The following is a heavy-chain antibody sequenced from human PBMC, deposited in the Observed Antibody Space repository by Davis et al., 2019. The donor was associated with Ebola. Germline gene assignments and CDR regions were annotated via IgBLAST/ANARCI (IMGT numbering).Heavy chain of an antibody. CDR3: ARGNLPDYGGHSDS. Sequence: SETLSLTCAVSGGSISSSNWWSWVRQPPGKGLEWIGEISQSGSTNYNPSLKSRVTISVDTSKNQFSLKLTSVTAADTAVYYCARGNLPDYGGHSDSWGQGSLVTVSS. V-gene: IGHV4-4*02. D-gene: IGHD4-23*01. J-gene: IGHJ5*01. CDR2: ISQSGST. CDR1: GGSISSSNW.